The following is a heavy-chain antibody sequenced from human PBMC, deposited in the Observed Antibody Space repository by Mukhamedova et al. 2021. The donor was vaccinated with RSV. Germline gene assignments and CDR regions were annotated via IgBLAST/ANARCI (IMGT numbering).Heavy chain of an antibody. J-gene: IGHJ4*02. Sequence: RQPPGKGLEWIGYIYYSGSTNYNPSLKSRVTISVGTSKNQFSLKLSSVTAADTAVYYCARAHRGAVAGVYYFDYWGQGTLVTVSS. CDR2: IYYSGST. D-gene: IGHD6-19*01. V-gene: IGHV4-59*01. CDR3: ARAHRGAVAGVYYFDY.